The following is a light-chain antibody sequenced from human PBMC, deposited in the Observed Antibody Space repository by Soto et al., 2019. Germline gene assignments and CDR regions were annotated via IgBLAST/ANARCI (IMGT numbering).Light chain of an antibody. Sequence: IQMTQSPSSVSASVGDRVTITCRASQGIINGLACYQQKPGKPPKLLIYTASKLQSGVPSRFSGSGSGADFTLTISSLQPEDFATYYCQQANSFPFTFGPGTKVDIK. CDR3: QQANSFPFT. CDR2: TAS. J-gene: IGKJ3*01. V-gene: IGKV1-12*01. CDR1: QGIING.